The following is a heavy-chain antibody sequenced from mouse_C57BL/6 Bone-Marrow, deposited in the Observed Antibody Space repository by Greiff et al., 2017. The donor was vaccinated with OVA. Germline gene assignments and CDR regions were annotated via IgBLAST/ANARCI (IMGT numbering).Heavy chain of an antibody. CDR1: GYTFTSYW. V-gene: IGHV1-64*01. CDR2: IHPNSGSN. CDR3: ASRWLLRYYAMDY. Sequence: VQLQQPGAELVKPGASVKLSCKASGYTFTSYWMHWVKQRPGQGLEWIGMIHPNSGSNNYNEKFKSKATLTVDKSSSAAYMQLSSLTSEESAVYYCASRWLLRYYAMDYWGQGTSVTVYS. D-gene: IGHD2-3*01. J-gene: IGHJ4*01.